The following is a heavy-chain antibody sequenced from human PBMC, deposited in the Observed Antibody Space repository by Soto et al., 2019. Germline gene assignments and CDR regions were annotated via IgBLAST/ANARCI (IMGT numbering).Heavy chain of an antibody. CDR1: RYSFTSYW. CDR3: ARQQLVREYNWFDP. D-gene: IGHD6-13*01. CDR2: IYPGVCDT. Sequence: GESLKMSCNGSRYSFTSYWIGWVGQMPGKGLEWMGIIYPGVCDTRYSPSFQGQVTISADTSINTAYLQWSSLKASDTAMYYCARQQLVREYNWFDPWVQGTLVTVSS. J-gene: IGHJ5*02. V-gene: IGHV5-51*01.